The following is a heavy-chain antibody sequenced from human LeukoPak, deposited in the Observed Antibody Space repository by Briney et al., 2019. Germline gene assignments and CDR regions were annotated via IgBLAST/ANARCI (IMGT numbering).Heavy chain of an antibody. J-gene: IGHJ4*02. CDR2: ISSSSSTI. D-gene: IGHD3-10*01. CDR3: AKLWFGELLSPFDY. V-gene: IGHV3-48*01. CDR1: GFTFSSYS. Sequence: GGSLRLSCAASGFTFSSYSMNWVRQAPGKGLEWVSYISSSSSTIYYADSVKGRFTISRDNSKNTLYLQMNSLRAEDTAVYYCAKLWFGELLSPFDYWGQGTLVTVSS.